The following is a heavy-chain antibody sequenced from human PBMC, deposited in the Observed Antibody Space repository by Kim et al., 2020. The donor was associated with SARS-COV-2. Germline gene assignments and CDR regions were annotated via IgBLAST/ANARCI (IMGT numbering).Heavy chain of an antibody. D-gene: IGHD6-19*01. Sequence: GGSLRLSCAASGFTFSSYSMNWVRQAPGKGLEWVSSISSSSSYIYYADSVKGRFTISRDNAKNSLYLQMNSLRAEDTAVYYCARDSPYSSGWYLFYYLGQGTLVTVSS. V-gene: IGHV3-21*01. J-gene: IGHJ4*02. CDR2: ISSSSSYI. CDR1: GFTFSSYS. CDR3: ARDSPYSSGWYLFYY.